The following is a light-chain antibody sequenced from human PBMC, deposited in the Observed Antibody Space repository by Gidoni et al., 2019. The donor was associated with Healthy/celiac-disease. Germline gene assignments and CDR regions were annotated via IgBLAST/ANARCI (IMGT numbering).Light chain of an antibody. Sequence: DIQMPQSPSPLSASVGDRVTITCRASQSISSYLNWYQQKPGKAPKLLIYAASSLQSGVPSRFSGSGSETDFTISISSLQPEDFATYYCQQSYSTPIFGPGTKVDIK. CDR1: QSISSY. J-gene: IGKJ3*01. CDR3: QQSYSTPI. V-gene: IGKV1-39*01. CDR2: AAS.